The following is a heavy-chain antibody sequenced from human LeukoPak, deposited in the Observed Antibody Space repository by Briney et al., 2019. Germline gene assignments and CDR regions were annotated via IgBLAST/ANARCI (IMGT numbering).Heavy chain of an antibody. CDR2: IRQDGSDK. V-gene: IGHV3-7*04. CDR3: ARTTHDSGGY. CDR1: GFTFSSYW. D-gene: IGHD4-17*01. Sequence: GGSLRLSCVASGFTFSSYWMTWVRQAPGKGLEWVANIRQDGSDKYYVDSVKGRFTLSRDNAKNSLYLQMNSLRAEDTAVYYCARTTHDSGGYWGQGTLVTVSS. J-gene: IGHJ4*02.